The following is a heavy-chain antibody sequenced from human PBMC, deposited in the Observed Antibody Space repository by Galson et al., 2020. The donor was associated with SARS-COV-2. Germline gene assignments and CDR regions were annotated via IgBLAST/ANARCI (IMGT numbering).Heavy chain of an antibody. J-gene: IGHJ4*02. CDR3: ARGTLTMVVVADY. CDR1: GYTFNNHG. CDR2: ISPYNGNT. D-gene: IGHD3-22*01. Sequence: ASVKVSCKASGYTFNNHGISWVRQAPGQGLEWMGWISPYNGNTKSAQKFQGRVTMTADTSTRTAYMELRSLRSDDTAVYYCARGTLTMVVVADYWCQGTLVSVSS. V-gene: IGHV1-18*01.